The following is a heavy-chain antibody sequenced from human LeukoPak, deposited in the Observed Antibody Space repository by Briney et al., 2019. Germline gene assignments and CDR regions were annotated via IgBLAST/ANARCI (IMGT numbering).Heavy chain of an antibody. Sequence: PGGSLRLSCAASGFTVSSNYMSWVRQAPGKGLEWVSVIYSGGSTYYADSVKGRVTISRDNSKNTLYLQMNSLRAEDTAVYYCARIGVVQLWLYFDYWGQGTLVTVSS. CDR3: ARIGVVQLWLYFDY. V-gene: IGHV3-53*01. J-gene: IGHJ4*02. CDR2: IYSGGST. D-gene: IGHD5-18*01. CDR1: GFTVSSNY.